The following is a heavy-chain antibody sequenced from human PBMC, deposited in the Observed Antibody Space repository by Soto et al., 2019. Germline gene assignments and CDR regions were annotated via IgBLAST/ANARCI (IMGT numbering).Heavy chain of an antibody. CDR1: GYTFTSYA. Sequence: QVQLVQSGAEEKKPGASVKVSCKASGYTFTSYAMHWVRQAPGQRLEWMGWINAGNGNTKYSQKFQGRVTITGDTYASTAYMELSSMRYEDTAVYYCARAIVVVTPPEYWGQGTLVTVSS. D-gene: IGHD3-22*01. CDR2: INAGNGNT. V-gene: IGHV1-3*05. CDR3: ARAIVVVTPPEY. J-gene: IGHJ4*02.